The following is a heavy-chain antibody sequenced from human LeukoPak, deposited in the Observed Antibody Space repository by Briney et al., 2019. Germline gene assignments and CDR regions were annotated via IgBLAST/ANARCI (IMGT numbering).Heavy chain of an antibody. D-gene: IGHD3-10*01. CDR2: INGGGSNT. J-gene: IGHJ4*02. CDR3: TKARGAFGELLSISDY. CDR1: GFTFSSYA. V-gene: IGHV3-23*01. Sequence: GGSLRLSCAASGFTFSSYAMSWVRQAPGKGLQWVSSINGGGSNTYFADTVKGRFTISRDNSKNTVYLQMNSLRAEDTAVYYCTKARGAFGELLSISDYWGQGTLVTVAS.